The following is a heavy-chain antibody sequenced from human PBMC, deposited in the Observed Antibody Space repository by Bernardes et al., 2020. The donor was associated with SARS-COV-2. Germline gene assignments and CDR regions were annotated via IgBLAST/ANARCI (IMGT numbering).Heavy chain of an antibody. CDR3: AHRRLSIAAAGIGY. D-gene: IGHD6-13*01. Sequence: SVPTLVKPTQTLTLTCTFSGFSLSTSGVGVGWIRQPPGKALEWLALIYWDDDKRYSPSLKSRLTITKDTSKNQVVLTMTNMDPVDTATYYCAHRRLSIAAAGIGYWGQGTLVTVSS. CDR1: GFSLSTSGVG. CDR2: IYWDDDK. J-gene: IGHJ4*02. V-gene: IGHV2-5*02.